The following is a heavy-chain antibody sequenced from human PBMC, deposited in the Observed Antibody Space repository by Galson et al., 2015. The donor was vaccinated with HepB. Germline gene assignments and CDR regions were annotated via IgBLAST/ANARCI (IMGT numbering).Heavy chain of an antibody. CDR2: IYPGDSDT. J-gene: IGHJ4*02. CDR1: GYSFSSYW. V-gene: IGHV5-51*01. Sequence: QSGAEVKKPGESLKISCKGSGYSFSSYWIGWVRQMPGKGPEWMGIIYPGDSDTRYSPSFEGQVTISADKSLNTAYLQWSRLKASDTAMYYCTRPVRGSYHYFDYWGQGTLVTVSS. CDR3: TRPVRGSYHYFDY. D-gene: IGHD1-26*01.